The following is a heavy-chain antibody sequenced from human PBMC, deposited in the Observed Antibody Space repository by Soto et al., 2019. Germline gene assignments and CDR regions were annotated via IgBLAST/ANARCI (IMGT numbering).Heavy chain of an antibody. CDR3: ARGALGFDP. V-gene: IGHV3-13*04. Sequence: EVQVVESGGGLVQPGGSLRLSCAASGFIFSRYDMHWVRQATGRGLEWVSGIGTSGDTYYAGSVKGRFTISRENAKNSVYLQMNSLRAWDTAVYYCARGALGFDPWGQGTLVAVSS. J-gene: IGHJ5*02. CDR2: IGTSGDT. CDR1: GFIFSRYD. D-gene: IGHD6-6*01.